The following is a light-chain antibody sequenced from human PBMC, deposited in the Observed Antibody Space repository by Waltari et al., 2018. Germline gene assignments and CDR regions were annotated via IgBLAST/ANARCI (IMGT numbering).Light chain of an antibody. CDR1: DSNIGDNV. Sequence: QSVLTQPPSASATPGHRVTISCSGSDSNIGDNVVNWYQQFPGTAPKLLIYRNDLLPSGVPDRFSASNAGTSASLAISGLQSEDEADYYCATWDDGLGGVWVFGGGTKVTVL. V-gene: IGLV1-44*01. CDR2: RND. CDR3: ATWDDGLGGVWV. J-gene: IGLJ3*02.